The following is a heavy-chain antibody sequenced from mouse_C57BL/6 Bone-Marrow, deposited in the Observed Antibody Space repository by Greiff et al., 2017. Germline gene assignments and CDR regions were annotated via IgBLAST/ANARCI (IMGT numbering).Heavy chain of an antibody. J-gene: IGHJ1*03. D-gene: IGHD1-1*01. CDR1: GYTFTSYW. Sequence: QVQLQQSGAELAKPGASVKLSCKASGYTFTSYWMHWVKQRPGQGLEWIGYINPSSGYTKYNQKLKDKATLTADKSSSTAYMQLSSLTYEDSAVYYCASTLREDYWYFDVWGTGTTVTVSS. CDR3: ASTLREDYWYFDV. CDR2: INPSSGYT. V-gene: IGHV1-7*01.